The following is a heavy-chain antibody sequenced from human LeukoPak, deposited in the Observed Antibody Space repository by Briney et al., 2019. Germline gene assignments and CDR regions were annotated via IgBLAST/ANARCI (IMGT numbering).Heavy chain of an antibody. J-gene: IGHJ4*02. Sequence: SVKVSCKASGGTFSSYAISWVRQAPGQGLEWMGGIIPIFGTANYAQKFQGRVTITTDESTSTAYMELSSLRSEDTAVYYCAGDPSPPSYGSPVFDYWGQGTLVTVSS. CDR1: GGTFSSYA. V-gene: IGHV1-69*05. D-gene: IGHD5-18*01. CDR3: AGDPSPPSYGSPVFDY. CDR2: IIPIFGTA.